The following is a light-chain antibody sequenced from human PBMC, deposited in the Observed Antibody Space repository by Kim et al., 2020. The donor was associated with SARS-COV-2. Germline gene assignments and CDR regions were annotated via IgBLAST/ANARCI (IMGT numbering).Light chain of an antibody. CDR1: QGISNN. Sequence: EILMTQSPATLSVSPGERATLSCRASQGISNNLAWYQQKPGQAPRLLIYGASTRATGIPARFSGSGSGIEFTLTISSLQSEDFAVYYCHQYNYWPPWTFGQGTKVEIK. V-gene: IGKV3-15*01. CDR3: HQYNYWPPWT. CDR2: GAS. J-gene: IGKJ1*01.